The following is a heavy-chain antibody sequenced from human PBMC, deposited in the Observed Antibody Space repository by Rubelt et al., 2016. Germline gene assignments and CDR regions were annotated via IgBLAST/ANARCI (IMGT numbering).Heavy chain of an antibody. V-gene: IGHV4-34*01. CDR2: ITPSGST. CDR3: ARTYY. CDR1: GGSFSGYS. D-gene: IGHD3-16*01. Sequence: QVQLQQWGAGLVKPSETLSLTCAVYGGSFSGYSWTWIRQPPGKGLAWIGEITPSGSTDYNPSLMSRITISVDTSKNPFSLKLSSVTAADTAVYYCARTYYWGQGTLVTVSS. J-gene: IGHJ4*02.